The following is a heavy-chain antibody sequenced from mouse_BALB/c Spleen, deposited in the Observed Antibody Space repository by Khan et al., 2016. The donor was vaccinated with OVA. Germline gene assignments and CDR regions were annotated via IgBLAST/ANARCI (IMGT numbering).Heavy chain of an antibody. Sequence: VQLVETGPGLVKPSQSLSLTCTVTGYSIPPDYAWNWIRQFPGNKLEWMGYISYSGNTKYNPSLKSRISITRDTSTNQFFLQLKSVTTEDTARYYCARVYGGDVDFWGQGTTRTVSS. J-gene: IGHJ2*01. CDR1: GYSIPPDYA. V-gene: IGHV3-2*02. D-gene: IGHD1-1*01. CDR2: ISYSGNT. CDR3: ARVYGGDVDF.